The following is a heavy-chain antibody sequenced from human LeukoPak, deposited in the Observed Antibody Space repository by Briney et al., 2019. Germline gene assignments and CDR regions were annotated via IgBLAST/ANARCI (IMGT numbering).Heavy chain of an antibody. J-gene: IGHJ4*02. CDR2: FEPEHGKT. V-gene: IGHV1-24*01. Sequence: ASVKVSCKISGYTLTELSMNWVRQAPGKGLEWLRGFEPEHGKTIYAQKFQGRVTVTEDTSSDTGYMELSSLRSEDTAMYYCAIGAAFDPLTFDFWGQGTLVTVSS. D-gene: IGHD4/OR15-4a*01. CDR3: AIGAAFDPLTFDF. CDR1: GYTLTELS.